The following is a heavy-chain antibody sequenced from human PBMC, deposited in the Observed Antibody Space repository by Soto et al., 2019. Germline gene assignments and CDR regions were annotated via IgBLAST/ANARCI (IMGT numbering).Heavy chain of an antibody. CDR3: ARESDYDTFDN. CDR1: GFTFSSYE. J-gene: IGHJ4*02. D-gene: IGHD3-9*01. CDR2: ISGSGSSI. V-gene: IGHV3-48*03. Sequence: EVQLVESGGGVVQPGRSLRLSCAASGFTFSSYEMNWVRQAPGKGLEWLSYISGSGSSIYYADSVKGRFTISRDNAKNSLYLQMNGLRAEDTAVYYCARESDYDTFDNWGQGTLVTVSS.